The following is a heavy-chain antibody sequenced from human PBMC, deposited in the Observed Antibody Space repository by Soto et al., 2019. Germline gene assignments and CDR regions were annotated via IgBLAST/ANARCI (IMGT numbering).Heavy chain of an antibody. J-gene: IGHJ6*02. D-gene: IGHD5-18*01. CDR3: ARDPGIQLWLRDYYYGMDV. V-gene: IGHV4-59*01. CDR1: GCSISSYY. CDR2: IYYSGST. Sequence: XETLSLTCTVAGCSISSYYWSWIRQPPGKGLEWIGYIYYSGSTNYNPSLKSRVTISVDTSKNQFSLKLSSVTAADTAVYYCARDPGIQLWLRDYYYGMDVWGQGTTVTVSS.